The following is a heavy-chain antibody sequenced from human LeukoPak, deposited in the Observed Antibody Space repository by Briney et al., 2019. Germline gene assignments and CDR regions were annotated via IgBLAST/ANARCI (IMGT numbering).Heavy chain of an antibody. J-gene: IGHJ4*02. D-gene: IGHD3-10*01. CDR3: ARSMVRGVIRPSDY. Sequence: PGGSLRLSCAASGXTFSSYWMSWVRQAPGKGLEWVANIKQDGSEKYYVDSVKGRFTISRDNAKNSLYLQMNSLRAEDTAVYYCARSMVRGVIRPSDYWGQGTLVTVSS. V-gene: IGHV3-7*04. CDR1: GXTFSSYW. CDR2: IKQDGSEK.